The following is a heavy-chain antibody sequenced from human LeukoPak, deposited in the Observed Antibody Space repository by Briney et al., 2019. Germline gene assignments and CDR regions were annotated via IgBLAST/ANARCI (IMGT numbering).Heavy chain of an antibody. D-gene: IGHD3-10*01. CDR2: INQDGTEK. CDR1: GFTFTTYW. Sequence: GESLRLSCAASGFTFTTYWMSWVRQFPGKGLQWVANINQDGTEKYYVDSVKGRFTISRDNSKNTLYLQMNSLRAEDTAVYYCAKDRRAGSYDYWGQGTLVTVSS. V-gene: IGHV3-7*03. J-gene: IGHJ4*02. CDR3: AKDRRAGSYDY.